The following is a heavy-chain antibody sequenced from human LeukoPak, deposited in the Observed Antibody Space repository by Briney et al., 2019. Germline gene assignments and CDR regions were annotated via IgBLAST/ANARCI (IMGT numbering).Heavy chain of an antibody. CDR1: GFIFSSYW. J-gene: IGHJ4*02. D-gene: IGHD5-18*01. CDR3: TTGYSYGYY. V-gene: IGHV3-74*01. Sequence: GGSLRLSCAASGFIFSSYWMHWVRQAPGKGLVWVSRISSDGSSITYADSVKGRFTISRDNAKNTLYQEMNSLKTEDTAVYYCTTGYSYGYYWGQGTLVTVSS. CDR2: ISSDGSSI.